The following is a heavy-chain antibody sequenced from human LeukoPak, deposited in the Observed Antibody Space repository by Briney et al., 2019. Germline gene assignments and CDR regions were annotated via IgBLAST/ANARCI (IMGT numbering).Heavy chain of an antibody. V-gene: IGHV4-4*07. Sequence: SETLSLTCTVSGGSISSYYWSWLRQPGGKGLEWIGRIYTSGSTNYNPSLKSRVAMSVDTSKNQFSLKLSSVTAADTAVYYCARDAYSGYDLYYFDYWGQGTLVTVSS. J-gene: IGHJ4*02. D-gene: IGHD5-12*01. CDR1: GGSISSYY. CDR3: ARDAYSGYDLYYFDY. CDR2: IYTSGST.